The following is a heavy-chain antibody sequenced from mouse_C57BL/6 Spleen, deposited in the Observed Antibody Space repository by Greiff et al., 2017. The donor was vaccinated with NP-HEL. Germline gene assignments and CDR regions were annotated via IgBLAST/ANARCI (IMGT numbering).Heavy chain of an antibody. CDR1: GYTFTSYW. CDR3: ARWPTGVAPYYAMDY. CDR2: IHPNSGST. Sequence: VQLQQPGAELVKPGASVKFSCKASGYTFTSYWMHWVKQRPGQGLEWIGMIHPNSGSTNYNEKFKSKATLTVDKSSSTAYMQLSSLTSEDSAVYYCARWPTGVAPYYAMDYWGQGTSVTVSS. D-gene: IGHD1-1*01. V-gene: IGHV1-64*01. J-gene: IGHJ4*01.